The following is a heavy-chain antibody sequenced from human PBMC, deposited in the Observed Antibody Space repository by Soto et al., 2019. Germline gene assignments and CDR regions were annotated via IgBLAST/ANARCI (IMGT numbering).Heavy chain of an antibody. CDR2: ISYDGSNK. V-gene: IGHV3-30-3*01. CDR1: GFTFSRYA. CDR3: ARPVAGAGEEDY. J-gene: IGHJ4*02. Sequence: QVQLVESGGGVVQPGRSLRLSCAASGFTFSRYAMHWVRQAPGKGLEWVAVISYDGSNKYYADSVKGRFTISRDNSKNTLYLQRNSLRAEDTAVYSGARPVAGAGEEDYWGQGALVTVSS. D-gene: IGHD6-19*01.